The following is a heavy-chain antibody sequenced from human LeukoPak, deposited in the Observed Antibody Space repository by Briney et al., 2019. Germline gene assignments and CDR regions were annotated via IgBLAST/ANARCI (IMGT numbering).Heavy chain of an antibody. CDR1: GYFINSGYY. Sequence: SETLSLTCAVSGYFINSGYYWAWIRQPPGKGLEWIGSIYHSGSTYYNPSLKSRVTISVETPKYQFLLKLRSVDAAEWAVYSCARESIYTRPGDDYWGQGTPVTVSS. CDR3: ARESIYTRPGDDY. D-gene: IGHD3-16*01. CDR2: IYHSGST. V-gene: IGHV4-38-2*02. J-gene: IGHJ4*02.